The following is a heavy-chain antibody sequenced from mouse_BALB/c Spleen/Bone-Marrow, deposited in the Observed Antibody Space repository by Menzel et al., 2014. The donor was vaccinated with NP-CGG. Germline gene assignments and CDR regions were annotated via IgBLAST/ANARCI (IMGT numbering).Heavy chain of an antibody. CDR2: ISSGSSTI. CDR3: ARSYYGSSYYFDY. Sequence: DVQLVESGGGLVQPGGSRKLSCAASGFTFSSFGMHWVRQAPEKGLEWVAYISSGSSTIYYADTVKGRFTISRDNPKNTLCLQMTSLRSEDTAMYYCARSYYGSSYYFDYWGQGTTLTVSS. D-gene: IGHD1-1*01. J-gene: IGHJ2*01. V-gene: IGHV5-17*02. CDR1: GFTFSSFG.